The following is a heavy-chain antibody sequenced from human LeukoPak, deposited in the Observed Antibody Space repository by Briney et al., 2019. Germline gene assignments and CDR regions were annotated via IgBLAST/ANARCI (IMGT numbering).Heavy chain of an antibody. Sequence: GGSLRLSCAASGFTFSIYAMSWVRQAPGKGLEWVSAISGSGGSTYYADSVKGRFTISRDNSKNTLYLQMNSLRAEDKAVYYCAGRWLAYFDYWGQGTLVTVSS. V-gene: IGHV3-23*01. J-gene: IGHJ4*02. CDR3: AGRWLAYFDY. D-gene: IGHD6-19*01. CDR2: ISGSGGST. CDR1: GFTFSIYA.